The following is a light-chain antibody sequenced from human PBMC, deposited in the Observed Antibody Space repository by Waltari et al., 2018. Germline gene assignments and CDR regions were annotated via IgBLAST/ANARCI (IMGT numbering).Light chain of an antibody. J-gene: IGKJ2*01. CDR2: FAS. CDR1: PTIINF. V-gene: IGKV1-39*01. Sequence: DIQMTQSPSSLSASIGDRVTITCRASPTIINFLNWYQQKPGKAPKLLIYFASALQSGVPSRFGGSGSGTDFTFTISSLQPEDFATYYCQQSYSIPYTFGQGTKLEIK. CDR3: QQSYSIPYT.